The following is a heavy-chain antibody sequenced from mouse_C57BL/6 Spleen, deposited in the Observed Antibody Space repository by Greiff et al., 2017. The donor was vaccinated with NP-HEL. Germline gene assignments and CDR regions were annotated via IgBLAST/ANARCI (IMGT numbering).Heavy chain of an antibody. CDR1: GYTFTSYW. J-gene: IGHJ4*01. CDR2: IDPSDSET. Sequence: VKLQQPGAELVRPGSSVKLSCKASGYTFTSYWMHWVKQRPIQGLEWIGNIDPSDSETHYNQKFKDKATLTVDKSSSTAYMQLSSLTSEDSAVYYCAMVRYAMDYWGQGTSVTVSS. CDR3: AMVRYAMDY. D-gene: IGHD1-1*02. V-gene: IGHV1-52*01.